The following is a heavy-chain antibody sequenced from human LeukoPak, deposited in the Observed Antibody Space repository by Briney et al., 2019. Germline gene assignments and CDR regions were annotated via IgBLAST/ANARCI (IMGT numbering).Heavy chain of an antibody. D-gene: IGHD5-18*01. Sequence: SGPALVKPTQTLTLTCTFSGFSLSTSGMCVSWIRQPPGKALEWLSRIDWDDDKYYSTYLKTRLTISKDTSKNQVVLTMTNMDPVDTATYYCARTSRGYSYGYYYYYMDVWGKGTTVTVSS. J-gene: IGHJ6*03. V-gene: IGHV2-70*11. CDR1: GFSLSTSGMC. CDR3: ARTSRGYSYGYYYYYMDV. CDR2: IDWDDDK.